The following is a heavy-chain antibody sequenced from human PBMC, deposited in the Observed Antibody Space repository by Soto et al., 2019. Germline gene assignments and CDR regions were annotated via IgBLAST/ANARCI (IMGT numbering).Heavy chain of an antibody. Sequence: EVQLVESGGVVVQPGGSLKLSCAASGFTFDDYTMHWVRQAPGKGLQWVSLINWDGAPTYYADSVRGRFTISRDNSKHSLFLQMTSLRTEDTAFYYCPRCPLRGGYNWNDFDYWGPGTLVTVSS. D-gene: IGHD1-1*01. CDR3: PRCPLRGGYNWNDFDY. V-gene: IGHV3-43*01. CDR1: GFTFDDYT. J-gene: IGHJ4*02. CDR2: INWDGAPT.